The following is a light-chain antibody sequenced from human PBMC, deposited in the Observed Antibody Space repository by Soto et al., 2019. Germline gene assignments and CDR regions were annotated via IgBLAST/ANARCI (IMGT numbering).Light chain of an antibody. Sequence: EIVLTQSPGTLSLSPGERATLSCRASQSVSSSYLAWYQQKPGQAPRLLIYGASSRATGIPDRFSGSGSGTDFTLTISRLEPEDFAVYYCQQYSNSPRTFGQGTKVETK. CDR3: QQYSNSPRT. V-gene: IGKV3-20*01. CDR1: QSVSSSY. CDR2: GAS. J-gene: IGKJ1*01.